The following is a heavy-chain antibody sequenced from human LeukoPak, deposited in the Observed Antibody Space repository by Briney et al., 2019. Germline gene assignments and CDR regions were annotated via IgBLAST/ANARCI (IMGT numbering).Heavy chain of an antibody. CDR3: ARAGPRVVAATRLYAFDI. CDR2: ISSSSSYI. J-gene: IGHJ3*02. Sequence: GGSLRLSCAASGFTFSSYSMNWVRQAPGKGLEWVSSISSSSSYIYYADSVEGRFTISRDNAKNSLYLQMDSLRAEDTAVYYCARAGPRVVAATRLYAFDIWGQGTMVTVSS. D-gene: IGHD2-15*01. CDR1: GFTFSSYS. V-gene: IGHV3-21*01.